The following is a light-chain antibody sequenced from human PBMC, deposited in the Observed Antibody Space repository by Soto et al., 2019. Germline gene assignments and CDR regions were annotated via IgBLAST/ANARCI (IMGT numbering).Light chain of an antibody. CDR1: SSNIGSKT. CDR2: SNY. Sequence: QSVLTQPPSASGTPGQGVTISCSGSSSNIGSKTVNWYQQLPGTAPKLLIYSNYQRPSGVPDRFSGSKSGTSASLAISGLQSEDEADYYCSAWDASLNGYVFGTGTKLTVL. CDR3: SAWDASLNGYV. V-gene: IGLV1-44*01. J-gene: IGLJ1*01.